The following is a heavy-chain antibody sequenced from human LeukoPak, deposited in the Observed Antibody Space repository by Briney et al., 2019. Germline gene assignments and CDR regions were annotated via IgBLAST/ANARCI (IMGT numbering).Heavy chain of an antibody. CDR2: ISPNSGGT. D-gene: IGHD5-18*01. J-gene: IGHJ6*02. CDR1: GYTFTGYY. CDR3: ARDMVSGYSYVSYGMDV. V-gene: IGHV1-2*02. Sequence: GASVKVSCKASGYTFTGYYMHWVRQAPGQGLEWMGWISPNSGGTNYAQKFQGRVTMTRDTSISTAYMELSRLRSDDTAVYYCARDMVSGYSYVSYGMDVWGQGTTVTVSS.